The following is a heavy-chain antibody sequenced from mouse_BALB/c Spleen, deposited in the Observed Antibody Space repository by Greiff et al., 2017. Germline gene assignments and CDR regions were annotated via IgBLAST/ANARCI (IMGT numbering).Heavy chain of an antibody. CDR2: IWGDGST. V-gene: IGHV2-3*01. CDR3: AKGGYRYDGGTMDY. CDR1: GFSLTSYG. J-gene: IGHJ4*01. D-gene: IGHD2-14*01. Sequence: VKLMEPGPGLVAPSQSLSITCTVSGFSLTSYGVSWVRQPPGKGLEWLGVIWGDGSTNYHSALISRLSISKDNSKSQVFLKLNSLQTDDTATYYCAKGGYRYDGGTMDYWGQGTSVTVSS.